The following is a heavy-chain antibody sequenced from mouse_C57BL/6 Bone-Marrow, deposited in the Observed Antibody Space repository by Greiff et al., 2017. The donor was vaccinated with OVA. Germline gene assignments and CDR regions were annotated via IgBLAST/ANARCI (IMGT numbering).Heavy chain of an antibody. D-gene: IGHD2-4*01. CDR2: IDPETGGT. CDR1: GYTFTDYE. V-gene: IGHV1-15*01. CDR3: TRLGDYDNLFFAY. J-gene: IGHJ3*01. Sequence: VQLQQSGAELVRPGASVTLSCKASGYTFTDYEMHWVKQTPVHGLEWIGAIDPETGGTAYNQKFKGKAILTADRSSSTAYMGLRSLTSEDSAGYYCTRLGDYDNLFFAYWGQGTLVTVSS.